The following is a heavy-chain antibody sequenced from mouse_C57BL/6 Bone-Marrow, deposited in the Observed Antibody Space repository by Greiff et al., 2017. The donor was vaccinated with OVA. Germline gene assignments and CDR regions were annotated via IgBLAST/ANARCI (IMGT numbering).Heavy chain of an antibody. CDR2: ILPSIGRT. CDR3: ARKIYGNWKYFDV. Sequence: QVQLKESGSELRSPGSSVKLSCKDFDSEVFPIAYMSWVRQKPGHGFEWIGGILPSIGRTIYGEKFEDKATLDADTLSNTAYLELNSLTSEDSAIYYCARKIYGNWKYFDVWGTGTTVTVSS. V-gene: IGHV15-2*01. D-gene: IGHD2-1*01. J-gene: IGHJ1*03. CDR1: DSEVFPIAY.